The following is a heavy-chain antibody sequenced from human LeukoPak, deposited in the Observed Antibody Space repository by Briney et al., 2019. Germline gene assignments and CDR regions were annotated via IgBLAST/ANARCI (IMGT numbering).Heavy chain of an antibody. Sequence: GGSLRLSCAASGFTFSSYAMSWVRQAPGKGLEWVSAISGSGGSTYYADSVKGRFTISRDNSKNTLYLQMNSLSAEDTAVYYCAKGGDPYYYYYYMDVWGKGTTVTVSS. CDR1: GFTFSSYA. D-gene: IGHD3-16*01. V-gene: IGHV3-23*01. CDR2: ISGSGGST. CDR3: AKGGDPYYYYYYMDV. J-gene: IGHJ6*03.